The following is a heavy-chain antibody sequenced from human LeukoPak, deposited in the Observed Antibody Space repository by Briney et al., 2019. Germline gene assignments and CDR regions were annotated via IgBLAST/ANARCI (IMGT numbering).Heavy chain of an antibody. J-gene: IGHJ4*02. CDR3: ARLTTYYFDY. CDR2: IYYSGST. CDR1: GYSISSSYY. Sequence: SETLSLTCTVSGYSISSSYYWGWIRQPPGKGLEWIGSIYYSGSTYYNPSLKSRVTISVDTSRNQFSLKLTSVTAADTAVYYCARLTTYYFDYWGQGTLVTVSS. V-gene: IGHV4-39*01. D-gene: IGHD3-22*01.